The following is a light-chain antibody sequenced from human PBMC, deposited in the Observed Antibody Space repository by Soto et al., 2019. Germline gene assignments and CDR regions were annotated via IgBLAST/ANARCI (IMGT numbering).Light chain of an antibody. CDR3: QQSFNTPWT. Sequence: DIQMTQSPSSLSAFVGDRVTITCRASQSVRSYLNWYQQKPGKAPKLLISVASSLQAGVPSRFSGSGSATDFTLTISSLQPEDFATYYCQQSFNTPWTFGQGTKVEIK. J-gene: IGKJ1*01. V-gene: IGKV1-39*01. CDR1: QSVRSY. CDR2: VAS.